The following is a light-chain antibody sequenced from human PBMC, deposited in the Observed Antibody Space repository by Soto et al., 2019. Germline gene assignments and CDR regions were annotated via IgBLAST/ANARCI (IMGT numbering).Light chain of an antibody. CDR1: QSVSSAF. CDR2: GAS. Sequence: EIVLTQSPGTLSSSPGERATLSCRASQSVSSAFLAWYQQKPGQAPRLLIYGASSRATGIPDRFSGSGSGTDFTLTISRLEPEDFAVFYCQHYENSPLTFGGGTKVDIK. V-gene: IGKV3-20*01. J-gene: IGKJ4*01. CDR3: QHYENSPLT.